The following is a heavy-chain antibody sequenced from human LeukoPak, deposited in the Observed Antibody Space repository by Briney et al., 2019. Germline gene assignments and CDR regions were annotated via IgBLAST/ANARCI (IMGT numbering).Heavy chain of an antibody. J-gene: IGHJ4*02. CDR1: GYTFTSYD. V-gene: IGHV1-8*01. CDR3: TIGGDSF. Sequence: ASVKVACKASGYTFTSYDINWVRQATGQGLEWMGWMNPNSGNTGYAQKFQGRVTMTRNTSISTAYMELNSLRSEDTAVYYCTIGGDSFWGQGTLVTVSS. CDR2: MNPNSGNT. D-gene: IGHD1-26*01.